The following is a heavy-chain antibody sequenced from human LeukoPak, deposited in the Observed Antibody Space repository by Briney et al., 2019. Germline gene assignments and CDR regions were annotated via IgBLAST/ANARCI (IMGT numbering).Heavy chain of an antibody. V-gene: IGHV1-2*06. Sequence: ASVKVSCKASGYIFTDYYMHWVRQAPGQELGWMGRINPNSGGTNYARKFRGRVTMTRDTSITTAYMEVSGLRSDDTAVYFCTRGEIDGPDFDQWGQGTLVTVSS. J-gene: IGHJ4*02. D-gene: IGHD5-24*01. CDR1: GYIFTDYY. CDR2: INPNSGGT. CDR3: TRGEIDGPDFDQ.